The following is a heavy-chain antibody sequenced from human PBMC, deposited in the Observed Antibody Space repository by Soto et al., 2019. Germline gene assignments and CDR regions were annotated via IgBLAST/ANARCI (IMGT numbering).Heavy chain of an antibody. CDR1: GFSFSNYA. J-gene: IGHJ4*02. CDR2: IEISGRAT. Sequence: EVQLLESGGGLVQPGGSLRLSCIASGFSFSNYAMIWVRQAPGKGAEWVSSIEISGRATYYADDVKSRFTISRDDSKNAVYLQMNSLRGEDTAVYFCAKGDGGDFDHWGQGSLVTVSS. CDR3: AKGDGGDFDH. V-gene: IGHV3-23*05. D-gene: IGHD3-16*01.